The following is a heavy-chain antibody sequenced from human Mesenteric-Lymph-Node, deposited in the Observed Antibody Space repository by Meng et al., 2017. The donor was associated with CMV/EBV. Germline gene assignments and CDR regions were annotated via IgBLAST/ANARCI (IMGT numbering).Heavy chain of an antibody. Sequence: GGSLRLSCAASGFTFSGYAMHWVRQAPGKGLEWVSAISGSGGSTYYADSVKGRFTISRDNSKNTLYLQMNSLRAEDTAVYYCAKAGGSNYYGSGYGMDVWGQGTTVTVSS. V-gene: IGHV3-23*01. CDR3: AKAGGSNYYGSGYGMDV. CDR2: ISGSGGST. D-gene: IGHD3-10*01. CDR1: GFTFSGYA. J-gene: IGHJ6*02.